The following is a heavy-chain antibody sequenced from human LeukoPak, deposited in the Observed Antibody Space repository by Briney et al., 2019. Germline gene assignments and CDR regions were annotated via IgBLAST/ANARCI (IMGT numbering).Heavy chain of an antibody. J-gene: IGHJ4*02. Sequence: SETLSLTCAVYGGSFSGYYWSWIRQPPGKGLEWIGEINHSGSTNYNPSLKSRVTISVDTSKNEFSLKLSSVTAADTAVYYCARDILTGYYRDYWGQGTLVTVSS. V-gene: IGHV4-34*01. D-gene: IGHD3-9*01. CDR2: INHSGST. CDR3: ARDILTGYYRDY. CDR1: GGSFSGYY.